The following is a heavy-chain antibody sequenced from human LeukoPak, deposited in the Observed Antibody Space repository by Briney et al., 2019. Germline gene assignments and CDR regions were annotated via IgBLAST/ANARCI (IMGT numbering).Heavy chain of an antibody. V-gene: IGHV1-69*13. CDR2: IIPIFGTA. CDR3: AREGASYGSGSYYEGRYYFDY. D-gene: IGHD3-10*01. Sequence: SVKVSCKASGGTFSSYAISWVRQAPGQGLEWMGGIIPIFGTANYAQKFQGRVTITADESTSTAYMELSSLRSEDTAVYYCAREGASYGSGSYYEGRYYFDYWGQGTLVTVSS. J-gene: IGHJ4*02. CDR1: GGTFSSYA.